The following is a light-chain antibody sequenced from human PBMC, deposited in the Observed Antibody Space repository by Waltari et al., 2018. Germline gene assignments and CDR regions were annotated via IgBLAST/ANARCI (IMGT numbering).Light chain of an antibody. CDR1: SPNTGAGCE. V-gene: IGLV1-40*01. CDR2: VNS. J-gene: IGLJ2*01. CDR3: QSYDSSLSGSEV. Sequence: QSVLTQPPSVHGAPGQRVPIPSPGSSPNTGAGCEVPRYHHLPGTAPKPPLHVNSNRPSGVPDRFSGSKSGTSASLAITGLQAEDEADYYCQSYDSSLSGSEVFGGGTKLTVL.